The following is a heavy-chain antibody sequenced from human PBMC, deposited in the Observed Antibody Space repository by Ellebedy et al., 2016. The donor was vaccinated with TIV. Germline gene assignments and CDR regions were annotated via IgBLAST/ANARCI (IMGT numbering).Heavy chain of an antibody. V-gene: IGHV5-51*01. CDR1: GYSFTSYW. CDR2: IYPGDSDI. D-gene: IGHD4-11*01. J-gene: IGHJ4*02. Sequence: GGSLRLSCKGSGYSFTSYWIGWVRQMPGKGLEWMGIIYPGDSDITYSPSFQGQVTISADKSISTAYLQWSSLKASDTAMYYCARHPDYHFDYWGQGTLVTVSS. CDR3: ARHPDYHFDY.